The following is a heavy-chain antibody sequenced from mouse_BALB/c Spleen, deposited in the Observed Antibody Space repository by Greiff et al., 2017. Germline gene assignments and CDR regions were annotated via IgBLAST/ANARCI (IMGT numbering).Heavy chain of an antibody. CDR1: GYTFTDYN. CDR3: ARSRRQLGLWFAY. J-gene: IGHJ3*01. CDR2: INPNNGGT. D-gene: IGHD3-2*01. V-gene: IGHV1-18*01. Sequence: EVKLQESGPELVKPGASVKIPCKASGYTFTDYNMDWVKQSHGKSLEWIGDINPNNGGTIYNQKFKGKATLTVDKSSSTAYMELRSLTSEDTAVYYCARSRRQLGLWFAYWGQGTLVTVSA.